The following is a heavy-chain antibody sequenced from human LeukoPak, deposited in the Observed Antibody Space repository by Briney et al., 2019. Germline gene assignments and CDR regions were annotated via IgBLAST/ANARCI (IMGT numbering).Heavy chain of an antibody. Sequence: GESLKISCKGSGFSFTNYWIGWVRQMPGKGLEWMGIMYPGDSETRYSPSFQGQVTISADKSISTAYLQWSSLKASDTAMYYCARRGWVSFPGAFDIWGQETMVTVSS. CDR1: GFSFTNYW. CDR3: ARRGWVSFPGAFDI. CDR2: MYPGDSET. V-gene: IGHV5-51*01. J-gene: IGHJ3*02. D-gene: IGHD1-26*01.